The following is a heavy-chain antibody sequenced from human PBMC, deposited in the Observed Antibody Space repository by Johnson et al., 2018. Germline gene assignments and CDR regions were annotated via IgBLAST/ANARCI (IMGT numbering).Heavy chain of an antibody. Sequence: VQLVQSGAEVKKPGESLKISCKGSGYSFTNYWIGWVRQMPGKGLEWMVIIYPGDSDTRYSPSFQGQVTISADKSISTAYLQWSRLKASDTAMYYCARLGGLYYFWSVRTYNWFDPWGQGTLVTVSS. V-gene: IGHV5-51*03. CDR1: GYSFTNYW. D-gene: IGHD3-3*01. J-gene: IGHJ5*02. CDR3: ARLGGLYYFWSVRTYNWFDP. CDR2: IYPGDSDT.